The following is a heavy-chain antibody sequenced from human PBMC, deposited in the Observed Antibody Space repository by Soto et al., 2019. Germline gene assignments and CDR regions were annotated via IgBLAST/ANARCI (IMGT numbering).Heavy chain of an antibody. CDR1: GSSIPSGGYS. CDR2: IYHSGRT. Sequence: PSETLSLTCAVSGSSIPSGGYSWSWIRQPPGKGLEWIGYIYHSGRTYYNPSLKSRVTISADRSKNQISLKLSSMTAADTAVYYCARVITVYYFWTGYSTKDPYDFDYWGPGTLVTVSS. D-gene: IGHD3-3*01. J-gene: IGHJ4*01. V-gene: IGHV4-30-2*01. CDR3: ARVITVYYFWTGYSTKDPYDFDY.